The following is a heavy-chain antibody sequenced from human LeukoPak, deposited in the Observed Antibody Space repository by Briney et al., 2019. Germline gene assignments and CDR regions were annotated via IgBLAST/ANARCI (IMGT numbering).Heavy chain of an antibody. Sequence: GGSLRVSCAASGFTFSGYEMNWVRQAPGKGLEWVSSISSSSSYIYYADSVKGRFTISRDNAKNSLYLQMNSLRAEDTALYYCASGVWAILRYFDRPETSDAFDIWGQGTMVTVSS. V-gene: IGHV3-21*01. D-gene: IGHD3-9*01. CDR1: GFTFSGYE. CDR3: ASGVWAILRYFDRPETSDAFDI. J-gene: IGHJ3*02. CDR2: ISSSSSYI.